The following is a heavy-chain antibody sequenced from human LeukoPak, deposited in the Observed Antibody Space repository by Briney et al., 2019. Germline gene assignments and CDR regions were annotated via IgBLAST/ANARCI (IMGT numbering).Heavy chain of an antibody. J-gene: IGHJ6*02. Sequence: ASVTVSCKASGYTFTDYYMHWVRQAPGQGHEWMGWINPNSGGTNYAKKFQGRVTMTTDTSISTAYMEVSRLSSDDTAVYYCARVRIGQQLDKYYYYAMDVWGQGTTVTVSS. D-gene: IGHD6-13*01. V-gene: IGHV1-2*02. CDR2: INPNSGGT. CDR1: GYTFTDYY. CDR3: ARVRIGQQLDKYYYYAMDV.